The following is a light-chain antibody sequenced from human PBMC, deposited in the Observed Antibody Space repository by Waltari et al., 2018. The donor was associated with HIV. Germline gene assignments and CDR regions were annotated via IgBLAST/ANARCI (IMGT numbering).Light chain of an antibody. CDR2: EVS. Sequence: QSALTQPPSVSGSPGQSVTISCPGTDSDVGRYSRLSWYQQPPGTATKLILYEVSNRPSGVPDRFSGSKSGNMASLTISGLLPEDEALYYCISYTTRTTWVFGSGTEVTVL. J-gene: IGLJ1*01. V-gene: IGLV2-18*02. CDR1: DSDVGRYSR. CDR3: ISYTTRTTWV.